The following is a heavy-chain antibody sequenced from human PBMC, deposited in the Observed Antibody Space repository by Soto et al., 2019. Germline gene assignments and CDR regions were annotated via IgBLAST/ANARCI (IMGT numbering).Heavy chain of an antibody. CDR2: ISGSGDST. CDR1: GFIFSTFA. J-gene: IGHJ6*02. Sequence: EVQLLESGGGVVQPGESLRLSCVASGFIFSTFAMSWVRQAPGKGLEWVSGISGSGDSTYYADSVKGRFTISRVNPKHTLYLQMNSLRAEDTAVYYCAKSISIFGVVIVNPAYFYYGLDVWGQGTTVTVSS. V-gene: IGHV3-23*01. CDR3: AKSISIFGVVIVNPAYFYYGLDV. D-gene: IGHD3-3*01.